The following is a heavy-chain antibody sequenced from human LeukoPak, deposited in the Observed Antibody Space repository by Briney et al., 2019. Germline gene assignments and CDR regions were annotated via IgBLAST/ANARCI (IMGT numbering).Heavy chain of an antibody. CDR2: IYYSGST. J-gene: IGHJ5*02. CDR3: ARAYCGGDCYRGWFDP. CDR1: GGSISSYY. Sequence: SETLSLTCTVSGGSISSYYWSWIRQPPGKGLEWIGYIYYSGSTNYNPSLKSRVTISVDTSKNQFSLKLSSVTAADTAAYYCARAYCGGDCYRGWFDPWGQGTLVTVSS. D-gene: IGHD2-21*02. V-gene: IGHV4-59*01.